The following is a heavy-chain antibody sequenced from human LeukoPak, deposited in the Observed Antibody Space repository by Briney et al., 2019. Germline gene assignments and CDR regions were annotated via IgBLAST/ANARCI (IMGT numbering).Heavy chain of an antibody. J-gene: IGHJ4*02. CDR3: AKGGRGYSGYDSRGYFDY. Sequence: PGGSLRLSCAASGFTFSSYAMGWVRQAPGKGLEWVSAISGSGGSTYYADSVKGRFTISRDNSKNTLYLQMNSLRAEDTAVYYCAKGGRGYSGYDSRGYFDYWGQGTLVTVSS. D-gene: IGHD5-12*01. CDR2: ISGSGGST. V-gene: IGHV3-23*01. CDR1: GFTFSSYA.